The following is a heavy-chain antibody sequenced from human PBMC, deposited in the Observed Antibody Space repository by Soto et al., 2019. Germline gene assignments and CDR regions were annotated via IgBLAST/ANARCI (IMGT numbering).Heavy chain of an antibody. V-gene: IGHV4-39*01. CDR3: ARLVKVVVVAPFDN. Sequence: SETLSLTCTVSGGSITSRNYYWGWIRQPPGKGLEWIGNIYYSGSTSYNPSLKSRVTISVDTSKNQLSLRLSSVTAADTAVYYCARLVKVVVVAPFDNWGQGTLVTVSS. CDR2: IYYSGST. J-gene: IGHJ5*02. CDR1: GGSITSRNYY. D-gene: IGHD2-15*01.